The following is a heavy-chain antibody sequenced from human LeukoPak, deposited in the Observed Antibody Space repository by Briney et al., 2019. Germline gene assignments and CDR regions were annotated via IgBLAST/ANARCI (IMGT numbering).Heavy chain of an antibody. D-gene: IGHD5-24*01. CDR1: GYTFTSYG. Sequence: SAKVSCKASGYTFTSYGISWVRQAPGQGLEWMGGIIPIFGTANYAQKFQGRVTITADKSTSTAYMELSSLRSEDTAVYYCASRDGYKYFDYWGQGTLVTVSS. CDR3: ASRDGYKYFDY. CDR2: IIPIFGTA. J-gene: IGHJ4*02. V-gene: IGHV1-69*06.